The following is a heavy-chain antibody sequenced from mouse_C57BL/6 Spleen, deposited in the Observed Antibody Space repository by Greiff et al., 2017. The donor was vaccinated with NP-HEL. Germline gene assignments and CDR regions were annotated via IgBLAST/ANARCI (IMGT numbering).Heavy chain of an antibody. CDR2: ISDGGSYT. Sequence: EVKLVESGGGLVKPGGSLKLSCAASGFTFSSYAMSWVRQTPEKRLEWVATISDGGSYTYYPDNVKGRFTISRHNAKNNLYLQMSHLKSEDTAMYYCARDAAFYFDYWGQGTTLTVSS. CDR3: ARDAAFYFDY. CDR1: GFTFSSYA. J-gene: IGHJ2*01. V-gene: IGHV5-4*01.